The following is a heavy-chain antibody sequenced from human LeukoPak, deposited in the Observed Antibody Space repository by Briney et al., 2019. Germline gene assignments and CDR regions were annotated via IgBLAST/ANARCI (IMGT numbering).Heavy chain of an antibody. CDR1: GFTFSSDA. CDR3: AKGPQLYSGYHPDY. Sequence: PGGSLRLSCAASGFTFSSDAMTWVRQAPGEGLEWVSTITGSDDTTYYADSVKGRFTISRDYSKNTVHLQLNNLRAEDMAMYYCAKGPQLYSGYHPDYWGQGTLVTVSS. J-gene: IGHJ4*02. CDR2: ITGSDDTT. V-gene: IGHV3-23*01. D-gene: IGHD5-12*01.